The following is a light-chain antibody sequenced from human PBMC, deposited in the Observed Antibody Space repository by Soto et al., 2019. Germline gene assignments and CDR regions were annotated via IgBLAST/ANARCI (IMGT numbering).Light chain of an antibody. Sequence: EIVLTQSPGTLSLSPGEGATLSCRASRTVSSSYLAWYQQKPGQAPRLLIYDASSRATGIPGRFSGSGSGTDFTLTISRLEPEDFAVYYCHQHGRSPTVGGGTKVDIK. CDR3: HQHGRSPT. CDR2: DAS. J-gene: IGKJ4*01. CDR1: RTVSSSY. V-gene: IGKV3-20*01.